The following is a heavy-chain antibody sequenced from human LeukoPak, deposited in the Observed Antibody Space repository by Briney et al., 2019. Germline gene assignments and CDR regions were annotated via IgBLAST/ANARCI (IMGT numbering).Heavy chain of an antibody. CDR3: AKDHGGATGYFDY. D-gene: IGHD1-26*01. Sequence: GGSLRLSCAASGLGFRNYAVHWVRQAPGKGLEWVTLVSFDGSYNYFADSVKGRFTISRDNSRNTVYLEMNSLRAEDTAVYYCAKDHGGATGYFDYWGQGTLVTVSS. V-gene: IGHV3-30*04. J-gene: IGHJ4*02. CDR2: VSFDGSYN. CDR1: GLGFRNYA.